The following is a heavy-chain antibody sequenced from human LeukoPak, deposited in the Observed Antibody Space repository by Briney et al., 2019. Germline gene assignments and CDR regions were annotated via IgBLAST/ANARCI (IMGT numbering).Heavy chain of an antibody. D-gene: IGHD1-7*01. V-gene: IGHV4-34*01. Sequence: PSETLSLTCAVYGGSFSGYYWSWIRQPPGKGLEWIGEINHSGSTNYNPSLKSRVTISVDTSKNQFSLKLSSVTGADTAVYYCARADFNWNYGGYYYNYMDVWGKGTTVTVSS. CDR1: GGSFSGYY. CDR2: INHSGST. CDR3: ARADFNWNYGGYYYNYMDV. J-gene: IGHJ6*03.